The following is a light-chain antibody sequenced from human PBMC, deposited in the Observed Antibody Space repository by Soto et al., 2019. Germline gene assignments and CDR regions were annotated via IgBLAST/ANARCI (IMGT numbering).Light chain of an antibody. J-gene: IGKJ4*01. Sequence: EIVLTQSPGTLSLSPGERATLSCRASQSVRSSYLAWYQQKPGQAPRLLIYGASSRATGIPDRFSGSGYGTDFTLTISRLEPEDFAVYYCQQYGTSPLTFGGGTKVEIK. CDR1: QSVRSSY. V-gene: IGKV3-20*01. CDR2: GAS. CDR3: QQYGTSPLT.